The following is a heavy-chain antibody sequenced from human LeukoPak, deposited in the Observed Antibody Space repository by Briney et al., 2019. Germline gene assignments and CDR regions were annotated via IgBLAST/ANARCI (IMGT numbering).Heavy chain of an antibody. Sequence: GGSLRLSCAASGFTFSSYAMHWVRQAPGKGLEWVALISYDGSNEYYADSVKGRFTISRDNSKNTLYLQMNSLRAEDTAVYYCARERLYYFDYWGQGTLVTVSS. D-gene: IGHD6-25*01. V-gene: IGHV3-30-3*01. CDR1: GFTFSSYA. CDR2: ISYDGSNE. CDR3: ARERLYYFDY. J-gene: IGHJ4*02.